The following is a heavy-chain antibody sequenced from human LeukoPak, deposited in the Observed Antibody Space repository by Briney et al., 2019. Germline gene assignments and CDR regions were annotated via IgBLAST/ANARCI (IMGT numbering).Heavy chain of an antibody. V-gene: IGHV1-8*03. CDR1: GYTFTSYD. D-gene: IGHD6-6*01. CDR3: ARGRIAARLSWFDP. Sequence: ASVKVSCKASGYTFTSYDINWVRQATGQGLERMGWMNPNSGNTGYAQKFQGRVTITRNTSISTAYMELSSLRSEDTAVYYCARGRIAARLSWFDPWGQGTLVTVSS. CDR2: MNPNSGNT. J-gene: IGHJ5*02.